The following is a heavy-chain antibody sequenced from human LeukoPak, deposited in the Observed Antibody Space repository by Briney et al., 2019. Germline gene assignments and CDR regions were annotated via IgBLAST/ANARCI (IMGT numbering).Heavy chain of an antibody. J-gene: IGHJ6*03. Sequence: GGSLRLSCAASGFIFSSYGMHWVRQAPGKGLEWVAFIRHDGSNKYYADSVKGRFTISRDNAKNSLYLQMNSLRAEDTAVYYCASSALTPQGDYYYMDVWGKGTTVTVSS. CDR3: ASSALTPQGDYYYMDV. CDR2: IRHDGSNK. CDR1: GFIFSSYG. D-gene: IGHD1-26*01. V-gene: IGHV3-30*02.